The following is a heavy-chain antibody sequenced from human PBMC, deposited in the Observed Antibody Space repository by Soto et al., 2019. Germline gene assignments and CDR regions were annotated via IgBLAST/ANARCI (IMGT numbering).Heavy chain of an antibody. V-gene: IGHV4-39*01. D-gene: IGHD6-19*01. CDR2: ISYNGST. J-gene: IGHJ4*02. Sequence: SETLSLTCSVSGGSISSSSYYWGWIRQPPGRGVEWIGSISYNGSTYYNPSLKSRVTISVDTSKSQFSLTLSSVTAADTAVYLCSRIAEAGTLLDYWGQGTLVTVSS. CDR3: SRIAEAGTLLDY. CDR1: GGSISSSSYY.